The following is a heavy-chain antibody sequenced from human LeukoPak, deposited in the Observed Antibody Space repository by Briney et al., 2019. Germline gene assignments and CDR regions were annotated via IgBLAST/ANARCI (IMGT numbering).Heavy chain of an antibody. CDR2: IIPIFGTA. V-gene: IGHV1-69*13. CDR3: ARASIFGVVTPYYFDY. CDR1: GYTFTGYY. D-gene: IGHD3-3*01. J-gene: IGHJ4*02. Sequence: SVKVSCKASGYTFTGYYMHWVRQAPGQGLEWMGGIIPIFGTANYAQKFQGRVTITADESTSTAYMELSSLRSEDTAVYYCARASIFGVVTPYYFDYWGQGTLVTVSS.